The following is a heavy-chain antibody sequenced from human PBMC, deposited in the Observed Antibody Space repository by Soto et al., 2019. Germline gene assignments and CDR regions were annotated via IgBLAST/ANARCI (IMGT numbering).Heavy chain of an antibody. D-gene: IGHD6-13*01. J-gene: IGHJ4*02. CDR1: GGSISSYY. Sequence: SETLSLTCTVSGGSISSYYWSWIRQPPGKGLEWIGYIYYSGSTNYNPSLKSRVTISVDTSKYQFSLKLSSVTAADTAVYYCARHSSSWYLVNDFDYWGQGTLVTVS. CDR3: ARHSSSWYLVNDFDY. CDR2: IYYSGST. V-gene: IGHV4-59*08.